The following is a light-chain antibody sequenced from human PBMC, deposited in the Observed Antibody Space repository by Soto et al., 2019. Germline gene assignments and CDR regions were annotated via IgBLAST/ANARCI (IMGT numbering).Light chain of an antibody. V-gene: IGKV1-27*01. Sequence: DIQMTQSPSSLSASVGDRVTITCRASQDIGDALAWYQQKPGQVPRLLMFASSTLQPGVPSRFSGGGSGTEFTLTISSLQPEDVATYYCQKYNSAPHTFGQGRRREI. CDR2: ASS. CDR3: QKYNSAPHT. J-gene: IGKJ5*01. CDR1: QDIGDA.